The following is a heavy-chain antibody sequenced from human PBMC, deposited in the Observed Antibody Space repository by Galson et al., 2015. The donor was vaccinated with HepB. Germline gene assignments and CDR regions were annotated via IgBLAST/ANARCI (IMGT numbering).Heavy chain of an antibody. CDR3: AKDQSIAVVRDDISVDY. J-gene: IGHJ4*02. CDR1: GFTFSIFC. D-gene: IGHD2-15*01. V-gene: IGHV3-30*18. CDR2: ISYAGGNK. Sequence: SVRLSCTASGFTFSIFCMHWVRQAPGKGLEWVAVISYAGGNKYYADTVRGRLTISRDSSTHTLYLHMTSLRAEDTAVHYCAKDQSIAVVRDDISVDYWGQGTMVTVSS.